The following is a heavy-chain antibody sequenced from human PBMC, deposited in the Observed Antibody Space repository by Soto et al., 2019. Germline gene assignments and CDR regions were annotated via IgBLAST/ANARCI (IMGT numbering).Heavy chain of an antibody. CDR2: ISGSGTKT. Sequence: PGGSLRLSCAASGFTFSSYGMHWVRQAPGKGLEWVAVISGSGTKTYYADSVKGRFTISGDNSKNTVYLQMNSLRAEDTAVYYCAKGPTIFGVVITFEYYYGMDVWGQGTTVTVSS. V-gene: IGHV3-23*01. D-gene: IGHD3-3*01. CDR1: GFTFSSYG. J-gene: IGHJ6*02. CDR3: AKGPTIFGVVITFEYYYGMDV.